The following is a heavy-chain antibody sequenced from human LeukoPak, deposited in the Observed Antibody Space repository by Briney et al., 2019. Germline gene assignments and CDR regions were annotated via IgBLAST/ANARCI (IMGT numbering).Heavy chain of an antibody. CDR2: ISYDGSNK. J-gene: IGHJ4*02. Sequence: GGSLRLSCAASGFTFSSYAMHWVRQAPGKGLEWVAVISYDGSNKYYADSVKGRFTISRDNSKNTLYLQMNSLRAEDTAVYYCAGSRVLLWFGELPTTYWGQGTLVTVSS. V-gene: IGHV3-30*04. CDR1: GFTFSSYA. CDR3: AGSRVLLWFGELPTTY. D-gene: IGHD3-10*01.